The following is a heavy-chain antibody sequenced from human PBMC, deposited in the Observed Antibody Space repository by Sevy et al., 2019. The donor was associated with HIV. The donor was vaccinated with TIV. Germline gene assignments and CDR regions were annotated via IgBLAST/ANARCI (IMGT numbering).Heavy chain of an antibody. V-gene: IGHV3-23*01. CDR1: GFSLSNYA. CDR3: AKGRIPSIGTLGPFDS. Sequence: GGSLRLSCAASGFSLSNYAMSWVRQAPGKGLEWISTKTGSAGVTYYADSVKGRFIISRDNSKNTLFLQMNSLRAEDTALYYCAKGRIPSIGTLGPFDSWGQGTLVTVSS. D-gene: IGHD6-6*01. CDR2: KTGSAGVT. J-gene: IGHJ4*02.